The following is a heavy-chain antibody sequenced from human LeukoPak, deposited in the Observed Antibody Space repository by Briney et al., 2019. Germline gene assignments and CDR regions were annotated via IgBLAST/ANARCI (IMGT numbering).Heavy chain of an antibody. CDR1: GFTFSRHS. CDR3: AREGQLGLDN. V-gene: IGHV3-21*04. Sequence: MPGGSLRLSCAASGFTFSRHSMNWVRQAPGKGLEWVSSISPSSSYIYYADSVQGRFTISRDNAKNSLYLQMNSLRAEDTAVYYCAREGQLGLDNWGQGTLVTVSS. J-gene: IGHJ1*01. D-gene: IGHD1-1*01. CDR2: ISPSSSYI.